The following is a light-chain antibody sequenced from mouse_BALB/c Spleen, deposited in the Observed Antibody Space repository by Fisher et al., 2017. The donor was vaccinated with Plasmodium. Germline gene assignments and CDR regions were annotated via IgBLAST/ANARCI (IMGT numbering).Light chain of an antibody. V-gene: IGKV5-45*01. CDR1: QSISNY. CDR3: QQSNSWPYT. Sequence: DIVLTQSTATLSVTPGDRVSLSCRASQSISNYLHWYHQKSRESPRLLIKYASQSISGIPSRFSGSGSGTDFTLNINSVETEDLGMYFCQQSNSWPYTFGGGTKLEIK. CDR2: YAS. J-gene: IGKJ2*01.